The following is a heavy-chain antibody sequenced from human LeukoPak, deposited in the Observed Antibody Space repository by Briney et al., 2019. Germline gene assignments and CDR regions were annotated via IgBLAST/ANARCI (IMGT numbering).Heavy chain of an antibody. V-gene: IGHV4-34*01. CDR3: ARGRSVYYYGPGIGPFDP. CDR2: INHSGST. J-gene: IGHJ5*02. CDR1: GGSFSGYY. D-gene: IGHD3-10*01. Sequence: SETLSLTCAVYGGSFSGYYWSWIRQPPGKGLEWIGEINHSGSTNYNPSLKSRVTISVDTSKNQFSLKLSSVTAADTAVYYCARGRSVYYYGPGIGPFDPWGQGTLVTVSS.